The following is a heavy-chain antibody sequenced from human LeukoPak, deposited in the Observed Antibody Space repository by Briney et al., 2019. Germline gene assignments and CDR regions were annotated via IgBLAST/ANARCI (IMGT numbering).Heavy chain of an antibody. CDR1: GFTFSSYG. D-gene: IGHD5-18*01. CDR2: ISDSGGST. J-gene: IGHJ4*02. Sequence: GGSLRLSCAASGFTFSSYGMSWVRQAPGKGLEWVSGISDSGGSTYYADSVKGRFTISRDNSKNTLYLQMNSLRAEDTAVYYCAKFDVGTAMVLGHLNYWGQGTLVIVSS. V-gene: IGHV3-23*01. CDR3: AKFDVGTAMVLGHLNY.